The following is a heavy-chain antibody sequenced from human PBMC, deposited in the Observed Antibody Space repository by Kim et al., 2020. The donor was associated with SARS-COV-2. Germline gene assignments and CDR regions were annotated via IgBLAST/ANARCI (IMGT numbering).Heavy chain of an antibody. D-gene: IGHD3-3*02. CDR2: VNQSGTT. V-gene: IGHV4-34*01. J-gene: IGHJ4*02. CDR3: ARWGYHFDGTAFYHFFDF. Sequence: SETLSLTCTVHGVSLGRYYWSWVRQPPGKGLQWIGEVNQSGTTNYNPSLQSRVTISIDTSENQFSLNLTSMTAADTAVYFCARWGYHFDGTAFYHFFDFWGQGILVTSSS. CDR1: GVSLGRYY.